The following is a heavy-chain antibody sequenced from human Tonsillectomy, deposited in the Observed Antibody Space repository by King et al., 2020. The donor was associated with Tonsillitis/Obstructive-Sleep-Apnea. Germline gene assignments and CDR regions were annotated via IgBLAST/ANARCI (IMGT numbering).Heavy chain of an antibody. Sequence: VQLVQSGGGLVQPGESLRLSCATSGFTFSNSAMSWVRQAPETGLEWVSAISGSGGSTYYAESVKGRFTISRDNSKNTLYLDMNTLRAEDTAVYYCAKAPTALTGVFGHWGQGTLVTVSS. V-gene: IGHV3-23*04. CDR2: ISGSGGST. CDR1: GFTFSNSA. CDR3: AKAPTALTGVFGH. J-gene: IGHJ4*02. D-gene: IGHD3/OR15-3a*01.